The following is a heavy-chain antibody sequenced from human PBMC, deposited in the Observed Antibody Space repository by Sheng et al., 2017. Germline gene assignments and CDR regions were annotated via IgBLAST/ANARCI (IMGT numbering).Heavy chain of an antibody. CDR1: GFTFSSYW. CDR3: ARGPIVGANFRGGAFDI. D-gene: IGHD1-26*01. V-gene: IGHV3-7*01. Sequence: EVQLVDSGGGLVQPGGSLRLSCAASGFTFSSYWMSWVRQAPGKGLEWVANIKQDGSEKYYVDSVKGRFTISRDNAKNSLYLQMNSLRAEDTAVYYCARGPIVGANFRGGAFDIWGQGTMVTVSS. J-gene: IGHJ3*02. CDR2: IKQDGSEK.